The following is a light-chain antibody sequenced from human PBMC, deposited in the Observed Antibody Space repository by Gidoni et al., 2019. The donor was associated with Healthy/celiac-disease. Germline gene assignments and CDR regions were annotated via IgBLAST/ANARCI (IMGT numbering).Light chain of an antibody. CDR3: QQSYSTLFT. CDR2: AAS. CDR1: QSISSY. J-gene: IGKJ3*01. V-gene: IGKV1-39*01. Sequence: EIQMTQSPFSQSASVGDRVTITCRASQSISSYLICYQQKPGKAPKLLIYAASSLQRGVPSMFSVRRSVSDFTLTISSLQPEDFATYYCQQSYSTLFTFGPGTKVEIK.